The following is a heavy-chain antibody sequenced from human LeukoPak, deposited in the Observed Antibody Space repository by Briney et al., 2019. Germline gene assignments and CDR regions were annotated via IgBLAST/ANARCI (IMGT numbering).Heavy chain of an antibody. CDR3: ARGLAYYGSGSYYKSLYTNSKCFDY. V-gene: IGHV4-39*07. Sequence: PSETLSLTCTVSGGSISSSSYYWGWIRQPPGKGLEWIGEINHSGSTNYNPSLKSRVTISVDTSKNQFSLKLSSVTAADTAVYYCARGLAYYGSGSYYKSLYTNSKCFDYWGQGTLVTVSS. D-gene: IGHD3-10*01. CDR2: INHSGST. J-gene: IGHJ4*02. CDR1: GGSISSSSYY.